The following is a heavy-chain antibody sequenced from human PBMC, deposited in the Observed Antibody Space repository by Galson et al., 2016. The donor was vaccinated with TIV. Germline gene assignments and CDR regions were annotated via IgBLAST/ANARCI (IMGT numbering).Heavy chain of an antibody. CDR3: ARERNHSKQDFDY. Sequence: LSLTCTVSGYSISSGYYWGWIRQPPGKGLEWIASIHHSGNTNYNPSLKSRVTLSVETSKMQFSLKVSSVTAADTAVYYCARERNHSKQDFDYWGLGTLVTVFS. J-gene: IGHJ4*02. V-gene: IGHV4-38-2*02. D-gene: IGHD1-14*01. CDR2: IHHSGNT. CDR1: GYSISSGYY.